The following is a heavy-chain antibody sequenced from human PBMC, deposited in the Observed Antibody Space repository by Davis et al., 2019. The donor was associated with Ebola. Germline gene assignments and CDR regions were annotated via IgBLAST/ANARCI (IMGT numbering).Heavy chain of an antibody. D-gene: IGHD4/OR15-4a*01. V-gene: IGHV3-11*01. Sequence: LKISRAASGFTFSNYYMSWIRQAPGKGLEWVSFIGESGSPIYYADSVKGRFTISRDKSKNTLLLQMNSLRDEDTALYYCASSVTTPGAFDSWGQGTLVTVSS. J-gene: IGHJ4*02. CDR2: IGESGSPI. CDR3: ASSVTTPGAFDS. CDR1: GFTFSNYY.